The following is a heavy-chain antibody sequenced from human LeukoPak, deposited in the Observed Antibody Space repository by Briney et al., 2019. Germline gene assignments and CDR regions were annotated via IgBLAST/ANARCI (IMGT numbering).Heavy chain of an antibody. J-gene: IGHJ4*02. V-gene: IGHV3-74*01. D-gene: IGHD3-22*01. Sequence: PGGSLRLSCAASGFTFISYWIRWVRQAPGKGLVWVSRIKTDGSYTDYADSVKGRFTISRDDAKNTIYLQMNSLRVEDTAIYYCARPHYYSDSFGSSDAYFDYWGQGTLVTVSS. CDR1: GFTFISYW. CDR2: IKTDGSYT. CDR3: ARPHYYSDSFGSSDAYFDY.